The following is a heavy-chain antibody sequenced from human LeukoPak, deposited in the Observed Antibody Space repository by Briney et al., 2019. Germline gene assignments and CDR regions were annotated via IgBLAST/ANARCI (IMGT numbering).Heavy chain of an antibody. D-gene: IGHD3-3*01. CDR3: ARGSTYDFWSGDALDV. Sequence: GGSLRLSCAASGFAFSSHAMTWVRQAPGKGLEWVSSISGSAEKTYYADSVKGRFTISRDRSQKILNLQMNNLRVEDTAIYYCARGSTYDFWSGDALDVWGQGTMVTVAS. J-gene: IGHJ3*01. CDR2: ISGSAEKT. V-gene: IGHV3-23*01. CDR1: GFAFSSHA.